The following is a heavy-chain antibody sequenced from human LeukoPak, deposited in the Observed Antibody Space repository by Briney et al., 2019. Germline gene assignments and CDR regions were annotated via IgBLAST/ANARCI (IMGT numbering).Heavy chain of an antibody. D-gene: IGHD6-6*01. J-gene: IGHJ4*02. CDR3: ARDGSSLDS. V-gene: IGHV3-30*01. CDR1: GFTFSSYA. CDR2: ISYDGSNK. Sequence: PGRSLRLSCAASGFTFSSYAMHWVRQAPGKGLEWVAVISYDGSNKYYADSVKGRFTISRDNSKNTLYLQMNSLRAEDTAVYHSARDGSSLDSWGQGTLVTVSS.